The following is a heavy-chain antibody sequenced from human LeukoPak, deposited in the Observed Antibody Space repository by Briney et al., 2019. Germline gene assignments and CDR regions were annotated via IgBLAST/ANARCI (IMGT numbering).Heavy chain of an antibody. J-gene: IGHJ4*02. D-gene: IGHD6-13*01. V-gene: IGHV4-39*07. Sequence: SETLSLTCTVSGGSISSSRNYYWGWIRQPPGKGLEWFGTIYYSGSTYYNPSLKSRVTISVDTSKNQFSLNLSSVTAADTAVYYCANFGSSWGPFHYWGQGTLVTVSS. CDR2: IYYSGST. CDR3: ANFGSSWGPFHY. CDR1: GGSISSSRNYY.